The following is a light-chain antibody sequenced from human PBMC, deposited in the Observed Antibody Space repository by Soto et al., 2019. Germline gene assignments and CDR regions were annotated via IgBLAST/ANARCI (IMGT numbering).Light chain of an antibody. CDR3: ASWDDSLRGLV. CDR2: KNN. V-gene: IGLV1-47*01. J-gene: IGLJ2*01. CDR1: SSNIGNNV. Sequence: QLVLTQPPSLSATPGQRVTIPCSGSSSNIGNNVVYWYQQLPGTAPKVLIYKNNQRPSGVPGRFSGSKSGTSVSLAISGLRSEDEADYYCASWDDSLRGLVFGGGTKLTVL.